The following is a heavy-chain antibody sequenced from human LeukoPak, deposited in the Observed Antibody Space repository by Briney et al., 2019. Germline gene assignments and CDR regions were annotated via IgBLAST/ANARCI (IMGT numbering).Heavy chain of an antibody. Sequence: PSETLSLTCTVSGGSISSYYWSWIRQPPGKGLEWIGYIYYSGTTNYNPSLKSRVTILVGTSKNQFSLNLSSVTAADTAVYYCARRGIAAAGYDYWGQGTLVTVSS. CDR2: IYYSGTT. D-gene: IGHD6-13*01. J-gene: IGHJ4*02. V-gene: IGHV4-59*08. CDR1: GGSISSYY. CDR3: ARRGIAAAGYDY.